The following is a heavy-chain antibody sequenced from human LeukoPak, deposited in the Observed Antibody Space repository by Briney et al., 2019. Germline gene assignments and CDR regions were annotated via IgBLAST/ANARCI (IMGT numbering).Heavy chain of an antibody. CDR1: GYTFTSYY. CDR2: INPSGGST. CDR3: ARDPLPGCSGGSCYYYYYMDV. V-gene: IGHV1-46*01. Sequence: ASVKVSCKASGYTFTSYYMHWVRQAPGQGLEWMGIINPSGGSTSYAQKFQGRVTMTRDTSISTAYMELSRLRSDDTAVYHCARDPLPGCSGGSCYYYYYMDVWGKGTAVTVSS. J-gene: IGHJ6*03. D-gene: IGHD2-15*01.